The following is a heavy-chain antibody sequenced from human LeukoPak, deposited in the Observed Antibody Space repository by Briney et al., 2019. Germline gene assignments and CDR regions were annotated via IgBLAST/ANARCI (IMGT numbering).Heavy chain of an antibody. CDR1: GYTLTELS. CDR3: ATEKRITIFGVVRGAFDI. J-gene: IGHJ3*02. CDR2: FDPEDGET. D-gene: IGHD3-3*01. V-gene: IGHV1-24*01. Sequence: GASVKVSCKVSGYTLTELSMHWVRQAPGKGLEWMGGFDPEDGETIYAQKFQGRVTMTEDTSTDTAYMELSSLRSEDTAVYYCATEKRITIFGVVRGAFDIWGQGTMVTVSS.